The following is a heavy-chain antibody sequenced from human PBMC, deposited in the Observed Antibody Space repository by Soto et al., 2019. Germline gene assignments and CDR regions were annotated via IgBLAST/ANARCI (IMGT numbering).Heavy chain of an antibody. CDR2: IKQDGSEK. D-gene: IGHD6-19*01. J-gene: IGHJ4*02. Sequence: GGSLRLSCAASGFTFSSYWMSWVRQAPGKGLEWVANIKQDGSEKYYVDSVKGRFTISRDNAKNSLYLQMTSLRAEDTAVYYCAREMAGADVYFDYWGQGTLVTVSS. CDR1: GFTFSSYW. CDR3: AREMAGADVYFDY. V-gene: IGHV3-7*01.